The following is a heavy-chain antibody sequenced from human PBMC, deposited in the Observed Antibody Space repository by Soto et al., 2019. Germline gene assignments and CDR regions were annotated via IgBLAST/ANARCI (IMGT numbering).Heavy chain of an antibody. CDR1: GYTFTGYH. CDR2: INPNSGVT. D-gene: IGHD3-22*01. CDR3: ARAGDDSSGYYPFDP. V-gene: IGHV1-2*02. J-gene: IGHJ5*02. Sequence: QVELVQSGAEVKKPGASVKVSCKASGYTFTGYHMHWVRQAPGQGLEWMGWINPNSGVTIYAQKFQGRVIMTRETPITTAYMELSRLTPDDTAVYYCARAGDDSSGYYPFDPWGPGTLVTVSS.